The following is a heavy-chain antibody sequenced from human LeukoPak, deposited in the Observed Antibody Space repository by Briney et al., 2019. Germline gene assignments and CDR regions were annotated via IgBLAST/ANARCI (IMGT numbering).Heavy chain of an antibody. J-gene: IGHJ4*02. D-gene: IGHD1-26*01. CDR1: GYTFTSYD. CDR2: MNPNSGNT. CDR3: ARVGIIVGADFDY. Sequence: ASVKVSCKAPGYTFTSYDINWVRQATGQGLEWMGWMNPNSGNTGYAQKFQGRVTMTRNTSISTAYMELSSLRSEDTAVYYCARVGIIVGADFDYWGQGTLVTVSS. V-gene: IGHV1-8*01.